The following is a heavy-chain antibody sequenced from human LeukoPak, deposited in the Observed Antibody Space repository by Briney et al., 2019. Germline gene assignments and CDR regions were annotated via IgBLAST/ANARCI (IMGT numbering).Heavy chain of an antibody. D-gene: IGHD5-12*01. Sequence: SETLSLTCAVYGGSFSGYYWSWIRQPPGKGLEWIGEINHSGSTNYNPSLKSRVTISVDTSKNQFSLKLSSVTAADTAVYYCASLGGGYLANFLDDYWGQGTLVTVSS. J-gene: IGHJ4*02. V-gene: IGHV4-34*01. CDR3: ASLGGGYLANFLDDY. CDR1: GGSFSGYY. CDR2: INHSGST.